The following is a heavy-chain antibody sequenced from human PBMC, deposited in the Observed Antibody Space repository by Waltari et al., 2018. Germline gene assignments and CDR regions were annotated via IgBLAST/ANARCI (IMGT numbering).Heavy chain of an antibody. D-gene: IGHD3-3*01. CDR3: ARGPIFGVVTLDY. J-gene: IGHJ4*02. Sequence: QVQLVQSGAEVKKPGDSVKVSCKASGYTFPSYAMHWVRQAPGQRLEWMGWINAGNGNTKYSQKFQGRVTITRDTSASTAYMELSSLRSEDTAVYYCARGPIFGVVTLDYWGQGTLVTVSS. V-gene: IGHV1-3*01. CDR1: GYTFPSYA. CDR2: INAGNGNT.